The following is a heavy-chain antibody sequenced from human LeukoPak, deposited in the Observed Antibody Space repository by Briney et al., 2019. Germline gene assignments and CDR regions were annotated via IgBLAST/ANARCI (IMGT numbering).Heavy chain of an antibody. J-gene: IGHJ5*02. Sequence: SETLSLTCTVSGASVSSASCWTWIRQPPGKGVEWIAHIYNGVNTNYNPSLKSRVTISVDTSKNQSSLRLNSVTAADTAVYYCARSRAFNSGAFDPWGQGSLVTVSS. V-gene: IGHV4-61*01. CDR2: IYNGVNT. D-gene: IGHD1-26*01. CDR1: GASVSSASC. CDR3: ARSRAFNSGAFDP.